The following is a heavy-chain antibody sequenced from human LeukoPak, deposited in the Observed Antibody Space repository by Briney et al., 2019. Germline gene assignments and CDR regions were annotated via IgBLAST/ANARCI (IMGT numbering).Heavy chain of an antibody. V-gene: IGHV4-34*01. CDR2: INHSGST. CDR3: ARALGYSGYEGKYYFDY. J-gene: IGHJ4*02. Sequence: PSETLSLTCAVYGGSFSGYYWSWIRQPPGKGLEWIGEINHSGSTNYNPSLKSRVTISVDTSKNQFSLKLSSVTAADTAVYYCARALGYSGYEGKYYFDYWGQGTLVTVSS. D-gene: IGHD5-12*01. CDR1: GGSFSGYY.